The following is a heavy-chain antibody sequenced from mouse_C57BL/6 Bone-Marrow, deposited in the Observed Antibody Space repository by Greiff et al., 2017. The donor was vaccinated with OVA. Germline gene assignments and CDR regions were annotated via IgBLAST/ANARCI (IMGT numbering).Heavy chain of an antibody. J-gene: IGHJ2*01. CDR3: ARSTIRLRRAFDY. V-gene: IGHV1-19*01. Sequence: EVQLQQSGPVLVKPGASVKMSCKASGYTFTDYYMNWVKQSHGKSLEWIGVINPYNGGTSYNQKFKGKATLTVDKSSSTAYMELNSLTSEDSAVYYCARSTIRLRRAFDYWGQGTTLTVSS. CDR1: GYTFTDYY. D-gene: IGHD2-4*01. CDR2: INPYNGGT.